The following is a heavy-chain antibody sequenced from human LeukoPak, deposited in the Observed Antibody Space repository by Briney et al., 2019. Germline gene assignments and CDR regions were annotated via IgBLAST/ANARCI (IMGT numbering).Heavy chain of an antibody. CDR2: ISYDGSNQ. CDR1: GFSLSTYA. D-gene: IGHD1-26*01. J-gene: IGHJ4*02. CDR3: AKDRMSGSFYAFFDS. Sequence: PGGSLRLSCAASGFSLSTYAMHWVRQAPGKGLGWVAVISYDGSNQHYADSVKGRFTISRDSSRNTLYLQMNSLRGEDTAVYYCAKDRMSGSFYAFFDSWGQGTLVTVSS. V-gene: IGHV3-30*04.